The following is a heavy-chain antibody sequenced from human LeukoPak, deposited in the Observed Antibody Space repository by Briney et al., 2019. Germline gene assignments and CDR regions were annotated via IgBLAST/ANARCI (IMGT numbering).Heavy chain of an antibody. CDR2: ISGSGGST. CDR1: GFTFSSYA. V-gene: IGHV3-23*01. D-gene: IGHD3-16*01. CDR3: AKIMDPTYYYYYMDV. Sequence: PGGSLRLSCAASGFTFSSYAMSWVRQAPGKGLEWVSAISGSGGSTYYADSVEGRFTFSRDNSKNMLYLQMNSLRAEDTALYYCAKIMDPTYYYYYMDVWGKGTTVTVSS. J-gene: IGHJ6*03.